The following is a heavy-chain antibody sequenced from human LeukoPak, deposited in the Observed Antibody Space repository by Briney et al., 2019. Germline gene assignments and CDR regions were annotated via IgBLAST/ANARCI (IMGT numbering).Heavy chain of an antibody. CDR3: ARAKRVVTAIGPFDY. J-gene: IGHJ4*02. V-gene: IGHV4-59*01. Sequence: PSEALSLTCTVSGGSISSYYWSWIRQPPGKGLEWIGYIYYSGSTNYNPSLKSRVTISVDTSKNQFSLKLSSVTAADTAVYYCARAKRVVTAIGPFDYWGQGTLVTVSS. CDR1: GGSISSYY. CDR2: IYYSGST. D-gene: IGHD2-21*02.